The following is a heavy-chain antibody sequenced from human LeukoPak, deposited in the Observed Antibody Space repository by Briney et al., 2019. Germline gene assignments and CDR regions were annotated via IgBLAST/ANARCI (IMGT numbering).Heavy chain of an antibody. J-gene: IGHJ4*02. CDR3: AKDYEYNSNTWYFH. Sequence: GGSLRLSCAASGFIFSTYWMSWVRQAPGKGLEWVANIKQDGSEKYYVDSVKGRFTISRDNAKNSLYLQMNSLRAEDTAVYYCAKDYEYNSNTWYFHWGRGTLVSVSS. D-gene: IGHD6-13*01. CDR2: IKQDGSEK. CDR1: GFIFSTYW. V-gene: IGHV3-7*03.